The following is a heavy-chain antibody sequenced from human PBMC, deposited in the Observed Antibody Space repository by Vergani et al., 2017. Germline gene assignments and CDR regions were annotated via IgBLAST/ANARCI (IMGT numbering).Heavy chain of an antibody. V-gene: IGHV4-59*11. J-gene: IGHJ5*02. CDR2: LHSRENT. CDR1: FDSIRNLY. D-gene: IGHD6-19*01. Sequence: QVQLQESGPGLVKSSKTLSLTCSVSFDSIRNLYCNWIRQPPGKGLEWRGSLHSRENTNHNPALKTRVTISVDTSKNQYSLTLNSVTAVDPAVYYCASDTHSGQRADRWGQGSLGTVTS. CDR3: ASDTHSGQRADR.